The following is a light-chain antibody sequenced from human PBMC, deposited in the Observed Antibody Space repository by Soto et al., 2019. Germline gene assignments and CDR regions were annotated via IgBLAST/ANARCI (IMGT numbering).Light chain of an antibody. J-gene: IGLJ1*01. CDR3: SSFTSSMTNV. V-gene: IGLV2-14*01. CDR2: DVT. Sequence: XSDLTQPAYGSGSPGQSITISCTRTSSDVGGYNSVSWYQQHPGKAPKLILYDVTDRPSGVSYRFSGSKSGNTASLTISGLQAADEADYFCSSFTSSMTNVFGSGTKVTVL. CDR1: SSDVGGYNS.